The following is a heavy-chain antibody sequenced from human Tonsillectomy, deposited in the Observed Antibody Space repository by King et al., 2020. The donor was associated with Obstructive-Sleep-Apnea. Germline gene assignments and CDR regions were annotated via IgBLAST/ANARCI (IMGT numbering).Heavy chain of an antibody. CDR1: GYTFTGYY. V-gene: IGHV1-2*02. Sequence: QLVQSGAEVKKPGASVKVSCKASGYTFTGYYMHWVRQAPGQGLEWMGWINPKTGETNYAQKFQGRVTMTRDTSIRTAYMVLSRLTSDDTAVYYCARPPSSDADYWGQGTLVTVSS. CDR2: INPKTGET. J-gene: IGHJ4*02. CDR3: ARPPSSDADY.